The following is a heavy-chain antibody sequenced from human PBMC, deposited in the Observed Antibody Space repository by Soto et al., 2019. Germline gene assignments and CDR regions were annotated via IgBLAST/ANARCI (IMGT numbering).Heavy chain of an antibody. Sequence: QVQLVQSGAELKKPGASVSLSCKASGFTFNIYYIHWVRQSPGEGLQWLGVINPSNGFTSYAQKFHGRVTMTADTSTTTVYLELSGLRSGATAVYFCARDWPDTYCGGDCPLGYFYHGMDVWGQGTAVTVSS. CDR1: GFTFNIYY. V-gene: IGHV1-46*02. CDR3: ARDWPDTYCGGDCPLGYFYHGMDV. J-gene: IGHJ6*02. CDR2: INPSNGFT. D-gene: IGHD2-21*02.